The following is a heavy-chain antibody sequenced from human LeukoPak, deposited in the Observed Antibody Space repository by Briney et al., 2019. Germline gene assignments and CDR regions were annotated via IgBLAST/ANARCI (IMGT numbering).Heavy chain of an antibody. CDR2: ISSSSSTI. Sequence: GGSLRLSCAASGFTFSTYFMSWVRQAPGKGLEWVSYISSSSSTIYYADSVKGRFTISRDNAKNSLYLQMNSLRAEDTAVYYCARDSGGSNYYYGMDVWGQGTTVTVSS. V-gene: IGHV3-48*01. CDR1: GFTFSTYF. D-gene: IGHD3-10*01. CDR3: ARDSGGSNYYYGMDV. J-gene: IGHJ6*02.